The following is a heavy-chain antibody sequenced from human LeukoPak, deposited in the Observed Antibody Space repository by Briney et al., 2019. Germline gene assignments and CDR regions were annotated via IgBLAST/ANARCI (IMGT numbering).Heavy chain of an antibody. CDR3: ARLGCSGGSCYPRYYYYYMDV. D-gene: IGHD2-15*01. J-gene: IGHJ6*03. CDR2: INHSGST. CDR1: GGSFSGYY. V-gene: IGHV4-34*01. Sequence: PSETLSLTCAVYGGSFSGYYWSWIRQPPGKGLEWIGEINHSGSTNYNPSLKSRVTISVDTSKNQFSLKLSSVTAADTAVYYCARLGCSGGSCYPRYYYYYMDVWGKGTTVTISS.